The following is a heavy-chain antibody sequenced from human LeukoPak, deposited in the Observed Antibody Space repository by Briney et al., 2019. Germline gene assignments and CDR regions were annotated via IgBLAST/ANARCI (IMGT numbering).Heavy chain of an antibody. J-gene: IGHJ4*02. Sequence: ASVKVSCKASGGTFSSYAISWVRQAPGQGLEWMGWISAYNGNTNYAQKLQGRVTMTTDTSTSTAYMELRSLRSDDTAVYYCARDGGYCSGGSCSGVDYWGQGTLVTVSS. CDR1: GGTFSSYA. CDR3: ARDGGYCSGGSCSGVDY. V-gene: IGHV1-18*01. CDR2: ISAYNGNT. D-gene: IGHD2-15*01.